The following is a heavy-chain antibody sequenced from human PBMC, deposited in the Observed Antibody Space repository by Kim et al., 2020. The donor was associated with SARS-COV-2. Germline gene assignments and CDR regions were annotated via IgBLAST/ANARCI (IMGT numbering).Heavy chain of an antibody. CDR2: ISDSVGST. D-gene: IGHD4-17*01. CDR1: GFTFSRYA. CDR3: AKGADYGDYFDY. Sequence: GGSLRLSCAASGFTFSRYAMNWVRQAPGQGLECVSIISDSVGSTFYADSVKGRFTISRDNSKNTLYLQMNSLRVEDTAVYYCAKGADYGDYFDYWGQGTLVTVSS. V-gene: IGHV3-23*01. J-gene: IGHJ4*02.